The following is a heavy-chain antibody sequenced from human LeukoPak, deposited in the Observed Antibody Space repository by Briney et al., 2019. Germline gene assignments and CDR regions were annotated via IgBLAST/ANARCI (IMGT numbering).Heavy chain of an antibody. Sequence: KSSETLSLTCAVYGESFRGFYWTWIRQPPGKGLEWIAEVNQSGSTNYNPSLKSRVTISIDTSKNHFSLKVASATAADTALYYCARGRSSGYGHLNYWGQGTLVTVSS. CDR2: VNQSGST. J-gene: IGHJ4*02. D-gene: IGHD3-22*01. CDR3: ARGRSSGYGHLNY. CDR1: GESFRGFY. V-gene: IGHV4-34*01.